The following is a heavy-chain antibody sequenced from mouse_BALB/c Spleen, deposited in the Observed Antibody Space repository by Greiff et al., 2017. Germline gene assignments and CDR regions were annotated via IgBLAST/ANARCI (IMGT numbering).Heavy chain of an antibody. J-gene: IGHJ4*01. CDR1: GYTFTDYA. CDR3: ARDGNYVGYYAMDY. Sequence: QVQLKESGAELVRPGVSVKISCKGSGYTFTDYAMHWVKQSHAKSLEWIGVISTYYGDASYNQKFKGKATMTVDKSSSTAYMELARLTSEDSAIYYCARDGNYVGYYAMDYWGQGTSVTVSS. V-gene: IGHV1S137*01. D-gene: IGHD2-1*01. CDR2: ISTYYGDA.